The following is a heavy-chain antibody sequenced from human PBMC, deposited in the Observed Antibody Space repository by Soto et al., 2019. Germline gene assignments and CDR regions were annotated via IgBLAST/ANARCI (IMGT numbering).Heavy chain of an antibody. D-gene: IGHD3-10*01. V-gene: IGHV3-66*01. CDR2: IYNGGST. J-gene: IGHJ4*02. Sequence: GGSLILSCAASGFTVSNNYMSWVRQDPGEGLEWVSVIYNGGSTYYGDSMKGRFTISRDISQNTLYLQMNSLRVEDTAVYYCARGHYGSPPGYLDYWGQGTLVPVSS. CDR1: GFTVSNNY. CDR3: ARGHYGSPPGYLDY.